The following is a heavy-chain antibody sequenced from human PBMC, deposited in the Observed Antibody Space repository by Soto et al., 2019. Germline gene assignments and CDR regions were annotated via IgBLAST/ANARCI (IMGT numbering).Heavy chain of an antibody. CDR2: INWNGGST. CDR1: GFTFDDYG. J-gene: IGHJ4*02. D-gene: IGHD6-19*01. V-gene: IGHV3-20*04. Sequence: EVQLVESGGGVVRPGGSLRLSCAASGFTFDDYGMSWVRQAPGKGLEWVSGINWNGGSTGYADSVKGRFTISRDNAKTSLYLQMNRLSAEDTALYYCARLYSSGWYGPGRYWGQGTLVTVSS. CDR3: ARLYSSGWYGPGRY.